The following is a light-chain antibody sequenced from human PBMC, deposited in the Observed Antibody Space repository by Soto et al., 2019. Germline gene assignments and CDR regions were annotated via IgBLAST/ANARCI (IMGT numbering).Light chain of an antibody. Sequence: AIQMTQSPSTLSSSVGDRVTLSCRASQGIRNDLGWYQQKPGTAPKLLIYGASNLQSGVPSRFSGSGSGTDFTLTISSLQPEDFATYYCLQDYNCPLTFGQGTKLEI. CDR1: QGIRND. CDR3: LQDYNCPLT. V-gene: IGKV1-6*01. J-gene: IGKJ2*01. CDR2: GAS.